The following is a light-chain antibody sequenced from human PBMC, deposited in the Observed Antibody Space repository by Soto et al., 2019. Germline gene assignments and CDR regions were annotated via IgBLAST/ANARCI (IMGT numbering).Light chain of an antibody. CDR2: AAS. Sequence: IQLTQSPSSLSASVGDRVTITCRASQDINSFLAWYQQKPGKAPNLLIYAASTLQSGVPSRFSGGGSGTDFTLTINRVQPEDFATYYCQQVDAYPSTFGGGTKLDI. J-gene: IGKJ4*01. CDR1: QDINSF. V-gene: IGKV1-9*01. CDR3: QQVDAYPST.